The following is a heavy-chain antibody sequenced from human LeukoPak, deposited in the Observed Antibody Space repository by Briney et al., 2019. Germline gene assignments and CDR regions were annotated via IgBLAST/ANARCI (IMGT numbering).Heavy chain of an antibody. CDR3: AKDMKRDGYNLGY. CDR1: GFTFSSYA. J-gene: IGHJ4*02. V-gene: IGHV3-30-3*01. CDR2: ISYDGSNK. D-gene: IGHD5-24*01. Sequence: GGSLRLSCAASGFTFSSYAMHWVRQAPGKGLEWVAVISYDGSNKYYADSVKGRFTISRDNSKNTLYLQMNSLRAEDTAVYYCAKDMKRDGYNLGYWGQGTLVTVSS.